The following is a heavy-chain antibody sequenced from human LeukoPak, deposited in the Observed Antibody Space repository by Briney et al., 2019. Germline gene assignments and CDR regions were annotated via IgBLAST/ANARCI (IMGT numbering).Heavy chain of an antibody. CDR3: ASGIAAAGKNDAFDI. J-gene: IGHJ3*02. CDR1: GYTFTTYA. D-gene: IGHD6-13*01. CDR2: INPSGGST. Sequence: ASVKVSCKTSGYTFTTYAISWVRQAPGQGLEWMGIINPSGGSTSYAQKLQGRVTMTRDMSTSTVYMELSSLRSEDTAVYYCASGIAAAGKNDAFDIWGQGTMVTVSS. V-gene: IGHV1-46*01.